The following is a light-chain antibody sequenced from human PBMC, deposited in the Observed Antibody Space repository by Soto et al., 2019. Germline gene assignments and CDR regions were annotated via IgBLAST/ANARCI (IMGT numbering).Light chain of an antibody. Sequence: QSALTQPRSVSGSPGQSVTISCTGTSSDVGGYNYVSWYQQHPGKAPKLMIYDVSKRPSGVPDRFSGSKSVNTASLTISGLQADDDADYYCCSYAGSYNVVFGGGTKLTVL. CDR1: SSDVGGYNY. J-gene: IGLJ2*01. CDR3: CSYAGSYNVV. CDR2: DVS. V-gene: IGLV2-11*01.